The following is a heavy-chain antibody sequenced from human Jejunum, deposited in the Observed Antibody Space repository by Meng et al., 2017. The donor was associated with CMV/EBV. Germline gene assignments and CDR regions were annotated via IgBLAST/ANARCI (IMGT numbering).Heavy chain of an antibody. CDR3: ASLNYYDSRGYHWYFDL. J-gene: IGHJ2*01. V-gene: IGHV3-7*01. CDR1: FSNYW. CDR2: IKQDASET. Sequence: FSNYWMSWVRQAPGKGLEWVANIKQDASETYYLDSLKGRFTTSRDNAENSLYLQMNSLRAEDTAVYYCASLNYYDSRGYHWYFDLWGRGTLVTVSS. D-gene: IGHD3-22*01.